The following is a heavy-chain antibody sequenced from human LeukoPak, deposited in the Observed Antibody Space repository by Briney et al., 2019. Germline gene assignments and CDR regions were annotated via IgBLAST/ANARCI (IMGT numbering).Heavy chain of an antibody. D-gene: IGHD1-26*01. J-gene: IGHJ4*02. CDR2: ISAYNGNT. CDR1: GYTLTELS. Sequence: ASVKVSCKVSGYTLTELSMHWVRQAPGQGLEWMGWISAYNGNTNYAQKLQGRVTMTTDTSTSTAYMELRSLRSDDTAVYYCARGRPSSIGSPFGDYWGQGTLVTVSS. CDR3: ARGRPSSIGSPFGDY. V-gene: IGHV1-18*01.